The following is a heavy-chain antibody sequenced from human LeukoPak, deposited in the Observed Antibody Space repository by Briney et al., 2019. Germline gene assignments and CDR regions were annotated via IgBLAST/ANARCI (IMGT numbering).Heavy chain of an antibody. J-gene: IGHJ4*02. CDR2: ISGSGGST. Sequence: PGASLRLSCAASGFTFSSYAMSWVRQAPGKGLEWVSAISGSGGSTYYADSMKGRFTISRDNSENTLYLQMNSLRAEDTAVYYCAKDWGDLSFYFDYWGQGTLVTVSS. CDR1: GFTFSSYA. V-gene: IGHV3-23*01. CDR3: AKDWGDLSFYFDY. D-gene: IGHD3-16*01.